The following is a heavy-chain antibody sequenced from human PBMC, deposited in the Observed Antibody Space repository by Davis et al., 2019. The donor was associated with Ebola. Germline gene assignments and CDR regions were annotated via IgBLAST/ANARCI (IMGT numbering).Heavy chain of an antibody. CDR2: ISYDGSNK. V-gene: IGHV3-30-3*01. Sequence: PGGSLRLSCAASGFTFSSYAMHWVRQAPGKGLEWVAVISYDGSNKYYADSVKGRFTISRDNAKNSLYLQMNSLRAEDTAVYYCAREPLLYSSSWIGYFDLWGRGTLVTVSS. CDR3: AREPLLYSSSWIGYFDL. CDR1: GFTFSSYA. J-gene: IGHJ2*01. D-gene: IGHD6-13*01.